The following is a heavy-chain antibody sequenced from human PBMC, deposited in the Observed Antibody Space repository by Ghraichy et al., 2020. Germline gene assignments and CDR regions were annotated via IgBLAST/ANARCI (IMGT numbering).Heavy chain of an antibody. D-gene: IGHD1-26*01. V-gene: IGHV3-11*03. CDR3: ARYVGATPDY. J-gene: IGHJ4*02. CDR2: ISSSSSYT. CDR1: GFTFSDYY. Sequence: GGSLRLSCAASGFTFSDYYMSWIRQAPGKGLEWVSYISSSSSYTNYADSVKGRFTISRDNAKNSLNLQMNSLRAEDTAVYYCARYVGATPDYWGQGTLVTVSS.